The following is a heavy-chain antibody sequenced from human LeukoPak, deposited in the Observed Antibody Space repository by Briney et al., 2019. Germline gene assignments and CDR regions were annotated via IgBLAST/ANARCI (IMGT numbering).Heavy chain of an antibody. CDR2: IYYSGST. Sequence: SSETLSLTCTVSGGSISGYYWSWIRQHPGKGLEWIGYIYYSGSTNYNPSLRSRVTISVDTSKNQFSLKLSFVTAADTAVYYCARGSIVARNDAFDIWGQGTMVTVSS. J-gene: IGHJ3*02. D-gene: IGHD6-6*01. CDR1: GGSISGYY. CDR3: ARGSIVARNDAFDI. V-gene: IGHV4-59*01.